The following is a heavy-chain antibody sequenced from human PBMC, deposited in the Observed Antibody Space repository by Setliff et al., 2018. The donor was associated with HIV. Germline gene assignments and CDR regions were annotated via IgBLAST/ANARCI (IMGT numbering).Heavy chain of an antibody. CDR3: AKEFEDLSGAY. CDR2: IWFDGNKK. V-gene: IGHV3-33*06. J-gene: IGHJ4*02. CDR1: GFRFRSYG. Sequence: SCAASGFRFRSYGMHWVRQAPGKGLEWVAIIWFDGNKKYYADSVKGRFTISRDNSKNTLYLQMNSLRAEDTATYYCAKEFEDLSGAYWGQGTLVTVS. D-gene: IGHD3-10*01.